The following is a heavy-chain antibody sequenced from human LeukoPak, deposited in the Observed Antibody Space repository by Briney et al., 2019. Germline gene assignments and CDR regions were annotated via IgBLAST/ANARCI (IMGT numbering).Heavy chain of an antibody. J-gene: IGHJ4*02. Sequence: GGSLRLSCAASGFTFSSYSMNWVRQAPGKGLEWVSYISSSSSTIYYADSVKGRFTISRDNAKNSLYLQMNSLRAEDTAVYYCARDGRMPLVHFDYWGQGTLVTVSS. CDR1: GFTFSSYS. CDR2: ISSSSSTI. V-gene: IGHV3-48*01. D-gene: IGHD2-2*01. CDR3: ARDGRMPLVHFDY.